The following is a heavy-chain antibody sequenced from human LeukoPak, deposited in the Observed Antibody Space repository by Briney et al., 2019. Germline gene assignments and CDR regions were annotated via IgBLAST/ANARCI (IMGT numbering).Heavy chain of an antibody. CDR2: ISYSGST. D-gene: IGHD1-26*01. J-gene: IGHJ4*02. Sequence: SETLSLTCTVSRDXVSSGSFYWSWIRQPPGKGLEWYGYISYSGSTNYNPSLKSRVTISVDTSKNQFSLKLTSVTAADTAVYFCARDRRGVGAILSDYWGQGTLVTVSS. CDR3: ARDRRGVGAILSDY. CDR1: RDXVSSGSFY. V-gene: IGHV4-61*01.